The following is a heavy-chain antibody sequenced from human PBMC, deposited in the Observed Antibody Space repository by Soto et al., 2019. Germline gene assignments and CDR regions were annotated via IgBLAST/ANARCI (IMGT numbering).Heavy chain of an antibody. D-gene: IGHD1-1*01. Sequence: EVQLVQSGAEVKKPGESLRISCKGSGYSFTSYWISWVRQMPGKGLEWMGRIDPSDSYTNYSPSFQGHVTISADKSIXTAYLQWSGLKASDTAMYYCARHVMGARGWVEEPLWGQGTLVTVSS. V-gene: IGHV5-10-1*01. CDR2: IDPSDSYT. J-gene: IGHJ4*02. CDR3: ARHVMGARGWVEEPL. CDR1: GYSFTSYW.